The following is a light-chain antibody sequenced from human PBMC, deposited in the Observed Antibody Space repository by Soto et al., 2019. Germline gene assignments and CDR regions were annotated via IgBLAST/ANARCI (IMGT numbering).Light chain of an antibody. J-gene: IGKJ1*01. CDR1: QSVSSNY. CDR2: GAS. Sequence: EIVLTQSPGTLSLSPVERATLSCRASQSVSSNYLAWFQQKPGQAPRLLIYGASSRATGIPDRFSGSGSETDFTLTISRLEPEDFAVYYCQQYGSSPRTFGQGTKVDIK. V-gene: IGKV3-20*01. CDR3: QQYGSSPRT.